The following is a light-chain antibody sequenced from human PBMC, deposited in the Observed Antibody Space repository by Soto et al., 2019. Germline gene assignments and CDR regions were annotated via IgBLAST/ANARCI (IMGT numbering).Light chain of an antibody. CDR1: QSVSNN. CDR3: QQYDNWPPVT. J-gene: IGKJ5*01. CDR2: GAS. Sequence: EIVMTQSPVTLSVSPGERVTLSCRASQSVSNNLAWYQQKSGQAPRLLIYGASTRVTGIPARFSGSGSGTEFTLTISSLQFEDCAIYYCQQYDNWPPVTFGQGTRLDIK. V-gene: IGKV3-15*01.